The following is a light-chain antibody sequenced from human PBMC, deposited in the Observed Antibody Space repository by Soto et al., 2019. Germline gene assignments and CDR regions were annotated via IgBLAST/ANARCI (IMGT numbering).Light chain of an antibody. Sequence: QSALTQPPSASGSPGPSVTISCTGTSSDVGGYEYVSWYQQHPGKAPKLIIYEVDKRPSGVPDRFSGSKSGNTASLTVAGPQTEDEAEYYCSSYAGYKYAVFGGGTQLTVL. V-gene: IGLV2-8*01. CDR2: EVD. CDR1: SSDVGGYEY. J-gene: IGLJ7*01. CDR3: SSYAGYKYAV.